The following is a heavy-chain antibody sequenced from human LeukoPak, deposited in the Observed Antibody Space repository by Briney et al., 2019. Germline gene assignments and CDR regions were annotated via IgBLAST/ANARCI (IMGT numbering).Heavy chain of an antibody. CDR1: GFTVSSNY. D-gene: IGHD3-9*01. V-gene: IGHV3-53*01. CDR3: ARGLQDYDILTGYYEGAFDI. Sequence: GGSLRLSCAASGFTVSSNYMSWVRQAPGKGLEWVSVIYSGGSTYYADSVKGRFTISRDNSKNTLYLQMNSLRAEGTAVYYCARGLQDYDILTGYYEGAFDIWGQGTMVTVSS. CDR2: IYSGGST. J-gene: IGHJ3*02.